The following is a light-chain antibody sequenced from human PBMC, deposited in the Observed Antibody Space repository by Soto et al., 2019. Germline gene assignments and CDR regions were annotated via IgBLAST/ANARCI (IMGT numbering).Light chain of an antibody. J-gene: IGKJ1*01. CDR2: GAS. CDR3: QHYNTWPWT. V-gene: IGKV3-15*01. Sequence: ETVMTQSPATLSVSPGERAPLSCRASQSVNSNLAWYQQKLGQAPRVLIYGASTRATGIPARFSGSGSETEFILTISSLQSEDFAVYYCQHYNTWPWTFGQGTKVDIK. CDR1: QSVNSN.